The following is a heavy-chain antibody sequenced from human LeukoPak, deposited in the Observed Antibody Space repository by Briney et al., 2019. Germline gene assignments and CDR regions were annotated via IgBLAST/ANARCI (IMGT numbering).Heavy chain of an antibody. J-gene: IGHJ4*02. D-gene: IGHD4-17*01. CDR2: ISGSGGST. CDR1: GFTFSSDA. Sequence: GGSLRLSCAASGFTFSSDAMSWVRQAPGKGLEWVSAISGSGGSTYYADSVKGPFTISRDNSKNTLYLQMNRLIAEGTAVYYCAKGETTVTYFDYWGQGTLVTVSS. V-gene: IGHV3-23*01. CDR3: AKGETTVTYFDY.